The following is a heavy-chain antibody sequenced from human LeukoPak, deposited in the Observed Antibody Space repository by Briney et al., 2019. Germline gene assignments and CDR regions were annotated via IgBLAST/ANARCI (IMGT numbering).Heavy chain of an antibody. CDR3: ARERWHCRGNDCYSVYYYGLDV. Sequence: GASVKVSCKASGYTFTNYAFHWVRQAPGQRLEWLGWINAGNDDTKYSQKFQARVTITRDTFASTVYMELSSLTSDDTAVYYCARERWHCRGNDCYSVYYYGLDVWGQGTTVTVSS. CDR2: INAGNDDT. V-gene: IGHV1-3*01. CDR1: GYTFTNYA. J-gene: IGHJ6*02. D-gene: IGHD2-15*01.